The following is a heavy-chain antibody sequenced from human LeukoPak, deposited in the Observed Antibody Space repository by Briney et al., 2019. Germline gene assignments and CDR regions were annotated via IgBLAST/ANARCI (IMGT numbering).Heavy chain of an antibody. CDR1: GGTFSSYA. CDR2: IIPIFGTA. J-gene: IGHJ5*02. CDR3: ARWGEYSSSSGYWFDP. D-gene: IGHD6-6*01. V-gene: IGHV1-69*05. Sequence: SVKVSCKASGGTFSSYAISWVRQAPGQGLEWMGGIIPIFGTANYAQKFQGRVTITTDESTSTAYMELSSLRSEDTAAYYCARWGEYSSSSGYWFDPWGQGTLVTVSS.